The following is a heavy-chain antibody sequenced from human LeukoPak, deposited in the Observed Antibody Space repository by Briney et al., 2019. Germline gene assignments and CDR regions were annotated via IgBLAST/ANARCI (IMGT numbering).Heavy chain of an antibody. CDR1: GYTFTSYA. CDR2: INTGNGNT. J-gene: IGHJ4*02. D-gene: IGHD2-21*02. V-gene: IGHV1-3*04. Sequence: VASVKVSCKAPGYTFTSYAMHWVRQAPGQRLECMGWINTGNGNTKYSQKFQGRVTITRDTSASTAYMDLSSLRSEDTAVYYCARNTETAIPLPYYFDYWGQGTLVTVSS. CDR3: ARNTETAIPLPYYFDY.